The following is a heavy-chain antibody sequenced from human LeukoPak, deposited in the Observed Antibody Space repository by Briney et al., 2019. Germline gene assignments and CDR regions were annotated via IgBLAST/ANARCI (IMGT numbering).Heavy chain of an antibody. Sequence: GASVKVSCKASGYTFTGYYMHWVRQAPGQGLEWMGWINPNSGGTNYAQKFQGRVTMTRDTSISTAYMELSSLRSEDTAVYYCARAAALHLASFFPKSRDFDYWGQGTLVTVSS. CDR2: INPNSGGT. D-gene: IGHD6-13*01. V-gene: IGHV1-2*02. CDR1: GYTFTGYY. CDR3: ARAAALHLASFFPKSRDFDY. J-gene: IGHJ4*02.